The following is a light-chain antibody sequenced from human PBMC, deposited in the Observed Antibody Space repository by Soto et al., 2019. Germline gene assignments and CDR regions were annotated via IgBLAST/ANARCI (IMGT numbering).Light chain of an antibody. CDR3: QQYVSSLFT. Sequence: EIVLTQSPGTLSLSPGERATLSCRASQSVSSSYLAWYQQKPGQAPRLLIYGASSRATGIPDRFSGSGSGTDFTLTISRLEPDDFAVYYCQQYVSSLFTFGPGTKVDIK. V-gene: IGKV3-20*01. CDR2: GAS. CDR1: QSVSSSY. J-gene: IGKJ3*01.